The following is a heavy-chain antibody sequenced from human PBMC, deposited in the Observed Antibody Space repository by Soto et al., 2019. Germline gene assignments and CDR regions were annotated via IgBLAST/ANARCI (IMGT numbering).Heavy chain of an antibody. CDR1: GFSFSSLA. Sequence: GGSLRLSCAASGFSFSSLAMSWVRQAPGKGLEWVSSISGRGVDTLYADSVKGRFTISRDNSRNTLYLQVNSLRAEDTAVYYCEKEQNDVTLFDSWGQGTLVTVSS. CDR2: ISGRGVDT. D-gene: IGHD2-21*02. CDR3: EKEQNDVTLFDS. J-gene: IGHJ4*02. V-gene: IGHV3-23*01.